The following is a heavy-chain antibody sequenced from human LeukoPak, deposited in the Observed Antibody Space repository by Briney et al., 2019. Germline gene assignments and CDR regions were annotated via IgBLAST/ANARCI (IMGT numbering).Heavy chain of an antibody. V-gene: IGHV4-59*01. CDR3: ARRGSLDY. J-gene: IGHJ4*02. Sequence: SETLSLTCTVSGDSITTYYWSWIRQPPGKGLEWIGYIYYKGNTNCNPSLKSRVTMSLDTSKNQFSLKLNSVTAADTAVYYCARRGSLDYWGQGTLVTVSS. CDR2: IYYKGNT. D-gene: IGHD5-12*01. CDR1: GDSITTYY.